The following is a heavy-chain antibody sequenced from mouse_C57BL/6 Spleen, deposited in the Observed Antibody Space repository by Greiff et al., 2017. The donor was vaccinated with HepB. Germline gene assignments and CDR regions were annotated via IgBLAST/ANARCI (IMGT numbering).Heavy chain of an antibody. V-gene: IGHV2-2*01. J-gene: IGHJ3*01. CDR3: ARNYLYGSSFAY. CDR2: IWSGGST. Sequence: QVQLQQSGPGLVQPSQILSITCTVSGFSLTSYGVHWVRQSPGKGLEWLGVIWSGGSTDYNAAFISRLSISKDNSKSQVFFKMNSLQADDTAIYYCARNYLYGSSFAYWGQGTLVTVSA. D-gene: IGHD1-1*01. CDR1: GFSLTSYG.